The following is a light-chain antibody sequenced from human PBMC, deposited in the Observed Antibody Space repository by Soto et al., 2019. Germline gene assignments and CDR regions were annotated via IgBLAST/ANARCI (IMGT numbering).Light chain of an antibody. CDR3: SSYTSSSTLVV. CDR2: DVS. Sequence: QSVLTQPASGSGSPGQSITISCTGTSSDVGGYNYVSWYQQHPGKAPKLMIYDVSNRPSGVSNRFSGSKSGNTASLTISGLQAEDEAVYYCSSYTSSSTLVVFGGGTKVTVL. J-gene: IGLJ2*01. CDR1: SSDVGGYNY. V-gene: IGLV2-14*01.